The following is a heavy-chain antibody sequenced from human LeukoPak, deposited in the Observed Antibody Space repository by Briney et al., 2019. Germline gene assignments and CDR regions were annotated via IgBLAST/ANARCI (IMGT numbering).Heavy chain of an antibody. D-gene: IGHD4-17*01. CDR2: INPNSGGT. V-gene: IGHV1-2*02. J-gene: IGHJ5*02. CDR1: GYTFTGYY. Sequence: ASVKVSCKASGYTFTGYYMHWVRQAPGQGLEWMGWINPNSGGTNYAQKFQGRVTMTRDTSISTAYMELSRLRSDDTAVYYCARERTPTVRGGRNQNWFDPWGQGTLVTVSS. CDR3: ARERTPTVRGGRNQNWFDP.